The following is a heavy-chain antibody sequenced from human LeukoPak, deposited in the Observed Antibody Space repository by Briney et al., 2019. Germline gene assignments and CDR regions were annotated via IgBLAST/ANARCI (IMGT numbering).Heavy chain of an antibody. D-gene: IGHD2/OR15-2a*01. Sequence: SETLSLTCAVYGGSFSGYYWSWIRQPPGKGLEWIGYIYNSGSTNYSPSLKSRVTISVDTSKNQFSLKLSSVTTADTAVYFCAREYCSSTTCYFDFWGQGTLVTVSS. J-gene: IGHJ4*02. CDR2: IYNSGST. CDR1: GGSFSGYY. CDR3: AREYCSSTTCYFDF. V-gene: IGHV4-59*01.